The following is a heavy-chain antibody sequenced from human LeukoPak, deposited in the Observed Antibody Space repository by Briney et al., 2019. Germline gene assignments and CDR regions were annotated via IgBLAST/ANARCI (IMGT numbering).Heavy chain of an antibody. CDR2: ISDTGAST. D-gene: IGHD3-22*01. CDR1: GFTFSSYA. J-gene: IGHJ4*02. CDR3: TRDLSYYETSGYYPDY. Sequence: SGGSLRLSCAASGFTFSSYAMTWVRQAPGKGLEWVSAISDTGASTYYADSMKGRFTISRDNSMNTVYLQMSGLRAEDTAVYYCTRDLSYYETSGYYPDYWGQGTLVTVSS. V-gene: IGHV3-23*01.